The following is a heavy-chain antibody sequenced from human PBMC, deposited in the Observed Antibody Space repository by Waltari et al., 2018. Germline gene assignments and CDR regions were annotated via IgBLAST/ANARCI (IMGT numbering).Heavy chain of an antibody. J-gene: IGHJ4*02. V-gene: IGHV4-59*11. CDR1: GGSISSHY. CDR2: IYYSGST. D-gene: IGHD3-16*02. Sequence: QVQLQESGPGLVKPSETLSLTCTVSGGSISSHYWSWIRQPPGKGLEWIGYIYYSGSTNYNPSLKSRVTISGDTSKNQFSLKLSSVTAADTAVYYCARDMITFGGVIVIGYWGQGTLVTVSS. CDR3: ARDMITFGGVIVIGY.